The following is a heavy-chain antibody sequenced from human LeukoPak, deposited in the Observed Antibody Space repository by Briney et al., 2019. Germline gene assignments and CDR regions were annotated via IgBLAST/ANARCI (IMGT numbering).Heavy chain of an antibody. CDR3: ARASDIVVVVAATSRGAFDI. Sequence: SETLSLTCTVSGGSISSGDYYWSWIRQPPGKGLEWIGEINHSGSTNYNPSLKSRVTISVDTSKNQFSLKLSSVTAADTAVYYCARASDIVVVVAATSRGAFDIWGQGTMVTVSS. D-gene: IGHD2-15*01. V-gene: IGHV4-39*07. CDR2: INHSGST. CDR1: GGSISSGDYY. J-gene: IGHJ3*02.